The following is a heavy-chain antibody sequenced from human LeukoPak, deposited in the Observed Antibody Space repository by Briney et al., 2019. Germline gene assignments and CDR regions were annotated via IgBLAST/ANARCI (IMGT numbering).Heavy chain of an antibody. J-gene: IGHJ5*02. CDR2: ISGSGGST. D-gene: IGHD3-22*01. CDR3: AKRPGYYDSSGYYFP. V-gene: IGHV3-23*01. CDR1: GFSFSSYW. Sequence: GGSLRLSCAASGFSFSSYWMTWVRQAPGKGLEWVSAISGSGGSTYYADSVKGRFTISRDNSKNTLYLQMNSLRAEDTAVYYCAKRPGYYDSSGYYFPWGQGTLVTVSS.